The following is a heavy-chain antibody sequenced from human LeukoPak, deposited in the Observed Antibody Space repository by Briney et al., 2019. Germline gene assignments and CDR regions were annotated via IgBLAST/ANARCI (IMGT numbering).Heavy chain of an antibody. CDR1: GYSVTNNW. V-gene: IGHV5-51*01. CDR3: ARHPSYTSGWPLDY. CDR2: IYPDDSDT. J-gene: IGHJ4*02. Sequence: GESLKISCKGSGYSVTNNWIGWVRQMPGRGLEWMGIIYPDDSDTRYSPSFQGQVTFSADKSINTAYLQWSSLKASDTAMYYCARHPSYTSGWPLDYWGQGTLVTVSS. D-gene: IGHD6-19*01.